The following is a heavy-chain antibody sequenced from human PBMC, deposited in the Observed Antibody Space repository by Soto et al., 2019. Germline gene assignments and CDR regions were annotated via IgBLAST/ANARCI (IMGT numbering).Heavy chain of an antibody. V-gene: IGHV3-23*01. J-gene: IGHJ5*02. CDR1: GFTFSSYA. CDR3: AKIISSSSWYNWFDP. D-gene: IGHD6-13*01. CDR2: ISGSGGST. Sequence: PGGSLRLSCAASGFTFSSYAMSWVRQAPGKGLEWVSAISGSGGSTYYADSVKGRFTISRDNSKNTLYLQMNSLRAEDTAVYYCAKIISSSSWYNWFDPWGQGTLVTVSS.